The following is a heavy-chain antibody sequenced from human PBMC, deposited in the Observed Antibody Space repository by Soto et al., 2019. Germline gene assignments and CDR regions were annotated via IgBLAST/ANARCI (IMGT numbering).Heavy chain of an antibody. J-gene: IGHJ3*02. Sequence: PGGSLRLSCAASGFTFSSYIMNWVRQAPGKGLEWVSSISSSSSYIYYADSVKGRFTISRDNAKNSLYLQMNSLRAEDTAVYYCAREKREVLRFLEGFERSAFAIWGQGTMVTVSS. CDR3: AREKREVLRFLEGFERSAFAI. CDR2: ISSSSSYI. V-gene: IGHV3-21*01. CDR1: GFTFSSYI. D-gene: IGHD3-3*01.